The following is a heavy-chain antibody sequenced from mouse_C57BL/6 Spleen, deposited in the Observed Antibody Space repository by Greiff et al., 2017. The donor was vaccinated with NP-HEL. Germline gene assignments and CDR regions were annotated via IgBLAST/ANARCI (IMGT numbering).Heavy chain of an antibody. Sequence: VQLKESGPGLVKPSQSLSLTCSVTGYSITSGYYWNWIRQFPGNKLEWMGYISYDGSNNYNPSLKNRISITRDTSKNQFFLKLNSVTTEDTAKYYCARGDDYDRDFDDWGKGTTLTVSS. V-gene: IGHV3-6*01. CDR3: ARGDDYDRDFDD. J-gene: IGHJ2*01. CDR2: ISYDGSN. CDR1: GYSITSGYY. D-gene: IGHD2-4*01.